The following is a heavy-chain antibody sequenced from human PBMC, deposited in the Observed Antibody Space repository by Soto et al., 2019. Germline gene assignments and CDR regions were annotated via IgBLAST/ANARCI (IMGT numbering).Heavy chain of an antibody. CDR3: ARRGSGSYYDY. V-gene: IGHV3-23*01. Sequence: EVQLLESGGGLVQPGGSLRLSCAASGFTFSSYAMRWVRQAPVKGLEWVSAISGSGDSTYYADSVKGRFTISRDNSKNTLYLQMNSLRAEDMDVYYCARRGSGSYYDYWGQGTLVTVSS. CDR1: GFTFSSYA. J-gene: IGHJ4*02. D-gene: IGHD1-26*01. CDR2: ISGSGDST.